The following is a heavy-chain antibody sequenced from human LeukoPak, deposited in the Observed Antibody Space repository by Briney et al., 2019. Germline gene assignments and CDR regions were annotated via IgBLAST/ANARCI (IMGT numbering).Heavy chain of an antibody. D-gene: IGHD3-3*01. CDR2: INEDGSQK. Sequence: PGGSLRLSCEASGFRSSYFWMSWVRQAPGKGLEWVANINEDGSQKYYVDSVKGRFTISRDNTKKLVFLQMNSLRVEDTAVYYCARDEVGGYYFEWGQGNLVNVSS. V-gene: IGHV3-7*01. J-gene: IGHJ4*02. CDR3: ARDEVGGYYFE. CDR1: GFRSSYFW.